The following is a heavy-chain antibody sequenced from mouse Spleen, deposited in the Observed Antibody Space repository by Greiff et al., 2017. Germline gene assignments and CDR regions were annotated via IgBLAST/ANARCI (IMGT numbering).Heavy chain of an antibody. J-gene: IGHJ2*01. D-gene: IGHD1-1*01. CDR2: IYPGNSDT. CDR3: MRSITTVVALDY. Sequence: VQLQQSGTVLARPGASVKMSCKTSGYTFTSYWMHWVKQRPGQGLEWIGAIYPGNSDTSYNQKFKGKAKLTAVTSASTAYMELSSLTNEDSAVYYCMRSITTVVALDYWGQGTTLTVSS. CDR1: GYTFTSYW. V-gene: IGHV1-5*01.